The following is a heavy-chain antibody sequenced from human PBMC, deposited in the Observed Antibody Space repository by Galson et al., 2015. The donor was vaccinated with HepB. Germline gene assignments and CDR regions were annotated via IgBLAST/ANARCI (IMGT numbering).Heavy chain of an antibody. Sequence: SLRLSCAASGFTFSNAWMNWVRQAPGKGLEWVGRIKSKTDGGTTDYAAPVKGRFTISRDDSKNTLYLQMNSLKTEDTAVYYCTTGRARFGEPIGLTSWGQGTLVTVSS. CDR2: IKSKTDGGTT. CDR1: GFTFSNAW. J-gene: IGHJ4*02. CDR3: TTGRARFGEPIGLTS. D-gene: IGHD3-10*01. V-gene: IGHV3-15*07.